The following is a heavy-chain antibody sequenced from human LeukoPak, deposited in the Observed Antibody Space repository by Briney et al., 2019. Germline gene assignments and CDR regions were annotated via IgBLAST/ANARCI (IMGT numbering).Heavy chain of an antibody. V-gene: IGHV3-21*01. Sequence: GGSLRLSCAASGFTFSSYSMNWVRQAPGKGLEWVSSISSSSSYIYYADSVKGRFTISRDNAKNSLYLQMNSLRAEDTAVYYCARGAIVVVPAAVFDYWGQGTLVTVSS. CDR3: ARGAIVVVPAAVFDY. D-gene: IGHD2-2*01. CDR2: ISSSSSYI. J-gene: IGHJ4*02. CDR1: GFTFSSYS.